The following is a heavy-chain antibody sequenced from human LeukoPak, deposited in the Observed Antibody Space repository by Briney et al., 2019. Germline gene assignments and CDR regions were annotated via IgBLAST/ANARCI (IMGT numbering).Heavy chain of an antibody. Sequence: GGSLRLSCAASGFTFSSYAMSWVRQAPGKGLEWVSAISGSGGSTYYADSVKGRFTISRDNSKNTLYLQMNSLRAEDTAVYYCARHPRIVWFGELSPASYSYNYMDVWGQGTTVTVSS. CDR1: GFTFSSYA. J-gene: IGHJ6*03. CDR3: ARHPRIVWFGELSPASYSYNYMDV. D-gene: IGHD3-10*01. V-gene: IGHV3-23*01. CDR2: ISGSGGST.